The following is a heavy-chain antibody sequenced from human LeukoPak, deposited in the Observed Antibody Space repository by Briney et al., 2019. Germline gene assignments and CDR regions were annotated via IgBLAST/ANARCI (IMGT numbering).Heavy chain of an antibody. J-gene: IGHJ6*02. D-gene: IGHD5/OR15-5a*01. V-gene: IGHV4-34*01. CDR1: GGSFSGYY. Sequence: PSETLSLTCAVYGGSFSGYYWSWIRQPPGKGLEWIGSIYYSGDTYYNPSLKNRVTVSVDTSKNQFSLKLSSVTAADTGVYYCARHLPSFYHYVMDVWGPGSTVTVS. CDR2: IYYSGDT. CDR3: ARHLPSFYHYVMDV.